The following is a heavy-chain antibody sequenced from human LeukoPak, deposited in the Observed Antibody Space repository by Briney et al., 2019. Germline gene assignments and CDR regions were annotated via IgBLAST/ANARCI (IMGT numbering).Heavy chain of an antibody. V-gene: IGHV4-39*01. J-gene: IGHJ4*02. CDR1: GGSIGSSSYY. Sequence: PSETLSLTCTVSGGSIGSSSYYWGWIRQPPGKGLEWIGSISYRGTTFCNPSLKSRVTISVDTSKNQFFLKVSSVTAADTAVYYCARGPHPGGAGYNLIDHWGQGTLVTVS. CDR3: ARGPHPGGAGYNLIDH. CDR2: ISYRGTT. D-gene: IGHD5-24*01.